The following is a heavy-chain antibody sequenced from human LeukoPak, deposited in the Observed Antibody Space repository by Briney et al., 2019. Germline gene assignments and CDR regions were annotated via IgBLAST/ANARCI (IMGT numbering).Heavy chain of an antibody. V-gene: IGHV4-59*01. D-gene: IGHD6-19*01. CDR2: IYSSGST. J-gene: IGHJ2*01. CDR3: ARMGGIAVAGYWYFDL. CDR1: GGSINSYY. Sequence: PSETLSLTCTVSGGSINSYYRRWMRQPPGKGLEWIGHIYSSGSTNYSPSLKSRVTLSADTSKNQFSLRLSSVTAADTAVYYRARMGGIAVAGYWYFDLWGRSTLVTVSS.